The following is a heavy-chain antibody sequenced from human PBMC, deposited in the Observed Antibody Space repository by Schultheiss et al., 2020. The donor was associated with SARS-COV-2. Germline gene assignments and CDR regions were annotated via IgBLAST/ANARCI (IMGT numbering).Heavy chain of an antibody. J-gene: IGHJ5*02. CDR3: ASIWVVPAAIRWFDP. CDR2: ISSSSSYI. CDR1: GFTFSSYS. V-gene: IGHV3-21*01. D-gene: IGHD2-2*01. Sequence: GGSLRLSCAASGFTFSSYSMNWVRQAPGKGLEWVSSISSSSSYIYYADSVKGRFTISRDNAKNSLYLQMNSLRAEDTAVYYCASIWVVPAAIRWFDPWGQGTLVTVSS.